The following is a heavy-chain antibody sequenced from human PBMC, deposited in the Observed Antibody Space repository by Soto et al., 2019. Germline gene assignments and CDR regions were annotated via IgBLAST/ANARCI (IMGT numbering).Heavy chain of an antibody. V-gene: IGHV1-46*03. Sequence: ASVQVPGKACGYTFTSYYLHWVRQTPGQGLEWMGIINPSGGSTSYAQKFQGRVTMTRDTSTSTVYMELSSLRSEDTAVYYCARVESGSSGLFDYWGQGTLVTVSS. CDR3: ARVESGSSGLFDY. D-gene: IGHD3-22*01. J-gene: IGHJ4*02. CDR2: INPSGGST. CDR1: GYTFTSYY.